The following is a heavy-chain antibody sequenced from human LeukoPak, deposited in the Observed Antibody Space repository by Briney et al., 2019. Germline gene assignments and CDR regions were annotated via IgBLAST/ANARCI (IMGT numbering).Heavy chain of an antibody. CDR3: ARDSVLRYFDWFSTGFDY. D-gene: IGHD3-9*01. CDR1: GYTFTSYG. Sequence: ASVKVSCKASGYTFTSYGISWVRQAPGQGLEWMGWISAYNGNTNYAQKLQGRVTMTTDTSTSTAYMELRSLRSDDTAVYYCARDSVLRYFDWFSTGFDYWGQGTLVTVSS. CDR2: ISAYNGNT. J-gene: IGHJ4*02. V-gene: IGHV1-18*01.